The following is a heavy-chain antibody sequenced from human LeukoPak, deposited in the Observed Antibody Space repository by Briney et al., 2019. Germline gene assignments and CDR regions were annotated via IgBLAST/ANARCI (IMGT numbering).Heavy chain of an antibody. Sequence: GGSLRLSCAASGFTFSSYGMHWVRQAPGKGLEWVAFIRYDGSNKYYADSVKGRFTISRDNSKNTLYLQMNSLRAEDTAVYYCAKDRGRYCSSTSCQNIDYWGQGTLVTVSS. D-gene: IGHD2-2*01. J-gene: IGHJ4*02. CDR2: IRYDGSNK. V-gene: IGHV3-30*02. CDR3: AKDRGRYCSSTSCQNIDY. CDR1: GFTFSSYG.